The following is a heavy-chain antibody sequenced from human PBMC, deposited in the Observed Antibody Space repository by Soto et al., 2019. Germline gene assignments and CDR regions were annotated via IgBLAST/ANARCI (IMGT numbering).Heavy chain of an antibody. CDR2: IIPIFGTA. D-gene: IGHD3-10*01. Sequence: GAPVEVSCKASGGTFSSYAISWVRQAPGQGLEWMGGIIPIFGTANYAQKFQGRVTITADKSTSTAYMELSSLRSEDTAVYYCARDSGFRAYYGLGTYDYWGQGTTVTVSS. CDR1: GGTFSSYA. CDR3: ARDSGFRAYYGLGTYDY. V-gene: IGHV1-69*06. J-gene: IGHJ4*02.